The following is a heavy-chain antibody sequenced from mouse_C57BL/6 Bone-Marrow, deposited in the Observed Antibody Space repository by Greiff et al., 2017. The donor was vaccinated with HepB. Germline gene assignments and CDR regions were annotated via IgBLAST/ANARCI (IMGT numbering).Heavy chain of an antibody. V-gene: IGHV5-9-1*02. CDR2: ISSGGDYI. D-gene: IGHD2-2*01. J-gene: IGHJ3*01. CDR3: TRDRGLSFAY. Sequence: EVMLVESGEGLVKPGGSLKLSCAASGFTFSSYAMSWVRQTPEKRLEWVAYISSGGDYIYYADTVKGRFTISRDNARNTLYLQMSSLKSADTAMYYCTRDRGLSFAYWGQGTLVTVSA. CDR1: GFTFSSYA.